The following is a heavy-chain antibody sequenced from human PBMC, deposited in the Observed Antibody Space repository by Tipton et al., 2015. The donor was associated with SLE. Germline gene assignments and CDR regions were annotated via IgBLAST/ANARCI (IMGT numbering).Heavy chain of an antibody. D-gene: IGHD6-6*01. V-gene: IGHV3-21*03. CDR3: ARGFLGMRAAQYYFDY. Sequence: SLRLSCAVSGFTFSNYSMNWVRQAPGKGLEWVSSISSSSYYIYYADSVKGRFAISRDNAKNSLYLQINSLRAEDTAVYYCARGFLGMRAAQYYFDYWGQGTLVTVSS. J-gene: IGHJ4*02. CDR1: GFTFSNYS. CDR2: ISSSSYYI.